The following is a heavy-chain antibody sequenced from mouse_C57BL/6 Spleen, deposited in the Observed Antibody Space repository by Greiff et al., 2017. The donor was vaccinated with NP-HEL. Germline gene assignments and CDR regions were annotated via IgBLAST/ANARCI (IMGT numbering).Heavy chain of an antibody. Sequence: QVQLQQPGAELVKPGASVKLSCKASGYTFTSYWMQWVKQRPGQGLEWIGEIDPSDSYTNYNQKFKGKATLTVDTSSSTAYMQLSSLTSEDSAVYYCAYYDGYHRGFAYWGQGTLVTVSA. V-gene: IGHV1-50*01. CDR3: AYYDGYHRGFAY. CDR2: IDPSDSYT. D-gene: IGHD2-3*01. J-gene: IGHJ3*01. CDR1: GYTFTSYW.